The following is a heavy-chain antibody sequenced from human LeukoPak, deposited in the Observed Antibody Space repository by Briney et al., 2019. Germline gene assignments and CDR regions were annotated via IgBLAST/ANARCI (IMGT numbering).Heavy chain of an antibody. D-gene: IGHD3-22*01. CDR2: IYYSGST. Sequence: SETLSLTCTVSGGSISSYYWSWIRQPPGKGLEWIGYIYYSGSTNYNPSLKSRVTISVDTSKNQFSLKLSSVTAADTAVYYCAGYDSSGPDDYGGRGPLVTVS. V-gene: IGHV4-59*01. J-gene: IGHJ4*02. CDR3: AGYDSSGPDDY. CDR1: GGSISSYY.